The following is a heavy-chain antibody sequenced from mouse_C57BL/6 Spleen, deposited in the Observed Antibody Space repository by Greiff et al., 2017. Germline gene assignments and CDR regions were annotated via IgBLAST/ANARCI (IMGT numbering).Heavy chain of an antibody. V-gene: IGHV1-50*01. CDR3: ARDGYYGNPVAMDY. Sequence: QVQLQQPGAELVKPGASVKLSCKASGYTFTSYWMQWVKQRPGQGLEWIGEIDPSDSYTNYNQKFKGKATLTVDTSSSTAYMQLSSLTSEDSAVYYCARDGYYGNPVAMDYWGQGTSVTVSS. J-gene: IGHJ4*01. CDR2: IDPSDSYT. CDR1: GYTFTSYW. D-gene: IGHD2-1*01.